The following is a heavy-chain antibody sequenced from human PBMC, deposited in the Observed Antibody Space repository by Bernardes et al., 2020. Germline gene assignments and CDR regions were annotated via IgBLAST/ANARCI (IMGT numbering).Heavy chain of an antibody. CDR3: ARDRQREYSGYGP. CDR2: ISSSSSYI. D-gene: IGHD5-12*01. Sequence: GGSLRLSCAASGFTFSSYSMNWVRQAPGKGLEWVSSISSSSSYIYYADSVKGRFTISRDNAKNSLYLQMNSLRAEDTAVYYCARDRQREYSGYGPWGQGTLVTVSS. CDR1: GFTFSSYS. J-gene: IGHJ5*02. V-gene: IGHV3-21*01.